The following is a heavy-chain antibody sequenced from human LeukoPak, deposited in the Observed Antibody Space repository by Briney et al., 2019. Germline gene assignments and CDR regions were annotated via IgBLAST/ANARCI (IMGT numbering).Heavy chain of an antibody. D-gene: IGHD3-22*01. CDR1: GFTFSSYS. CDR3: ASTNDSSGYYFRGLGAFDI. V-gene: IGHV3-21*01. CDR2: ISSSSSYI. Sequence: GGSLRLSCAASGFTFSSYSMNWVRQAPGKGLEWVSSISSSSSYIYYADSVKGRFTISRDNAKNSLYLQMNSLRAEDTAVYYCASTNDSSGYYFRGLGAFDIWGQGTMVTVSS. J-gene: IGHJ3*02.